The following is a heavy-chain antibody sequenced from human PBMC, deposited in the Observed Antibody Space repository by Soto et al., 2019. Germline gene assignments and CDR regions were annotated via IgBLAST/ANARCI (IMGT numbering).Heavy chain of an antibody. V-gene: IGHV2-5*02. CDR1: GFSLSTSGVG. CDR3: AHRPSYCSGGSCYSGFDY. D-gene: IGHD2-15*01. Sequence: QITLKESGPTLVKPTQTLTLTCTFSGFSLSTSGVGVGWIRQPPGKALEWLALIYWDDDKRYSPSLKSRLTITKDTSKNQVILTMTNMDPVDTATYYCAHRPSYCSGGSCYSGFDYWGQGTLVTVSS. J-gene: IGHJ4*02. CDR2: IYWDDDK.